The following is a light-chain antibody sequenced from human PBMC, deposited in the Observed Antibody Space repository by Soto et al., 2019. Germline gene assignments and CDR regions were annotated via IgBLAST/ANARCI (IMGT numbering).Light chain of an antibody. CDR2: EGS. CDR3: CSYAGSSTSWV. J-gene: IGLJ3*02. V-gene: IGLV2-23*01. CDR1: SSYVGSYNL. Sequence: QSVLTQPASVSGSPGQSITISCTGTSSYVGSYNLVSWYQQHPGKAPKLMIYEGSKRPSGVSNRFSSSKSGNTASLTISGLQAEDEADYYCCSYAGSSTSWVFGGGTKLTVL.